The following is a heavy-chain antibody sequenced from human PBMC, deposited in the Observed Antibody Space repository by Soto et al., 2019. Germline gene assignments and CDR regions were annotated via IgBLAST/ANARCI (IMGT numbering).Heavy chain of an antibody. CDR1: GFTFSSHR. CDR3: ARNRAAHDY. Sequence: GSLRLSCAASGFTFSSHRMSWVRQAPGKGLEWVASVKEDGSEKGYVNSVKGRFTIPRDNARESLYLQMNSLRVEDTAVYYCARNRAAHDYWGQGTLVTVSS. D-gene: IGHD2-15*01. J-gene: IGHJ4*02. CDR2: VKEDGSEK. V-gene: IGHV3-7*01.